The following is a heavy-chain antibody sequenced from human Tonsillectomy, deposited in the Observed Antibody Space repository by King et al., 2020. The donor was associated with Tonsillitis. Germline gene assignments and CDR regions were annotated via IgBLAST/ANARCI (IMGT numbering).Heavy chain of an antibody. CDR2: IWYNGSNK. CDR1: GFTFSSYG. J-gene: IGHJ6*03. D-gene: IGHD3-16*01. Sequence: VQLVESGGGVVQPGRSLRLSCAASGFTFSSYGMHWVRQAPGKGLEWVAVIWYNGSNKYYADSVKGRFTISRDNSKNTLYLQMNSLRAEDTAVYYCARDGVSYYYMDVWGKGTTVTVS. CDR3: ARDGVSYYYMDV. V-gene: IGHV3-33*08.